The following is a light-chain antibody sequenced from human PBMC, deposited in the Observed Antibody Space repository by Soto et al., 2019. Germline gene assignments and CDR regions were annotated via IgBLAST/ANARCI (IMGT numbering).Light chain of an antibody. CDR3: QQSDVSPRT. CDR2: DAS. J-gene: IGKJ1*01. Sequence: DIQMTQSPSSLSASVGDRVTISCRASQSISSYLNWYQQKPGRAPKLPIYDASSLHSGVPSRFSGSGYGTDFTLTITSLQPDDFATYYCQQSDVSPRTFGQGTKVEV. V-gene: IGKV1-39*01. CDR1: QSISSY.